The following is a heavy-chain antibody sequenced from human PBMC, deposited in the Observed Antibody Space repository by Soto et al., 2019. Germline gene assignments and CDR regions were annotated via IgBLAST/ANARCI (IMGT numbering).Heavy chain of an antibody. Sequence: LSLSCAASGFTFSSYVMHWVRQAPGKGLEWVAVISYDGSNKYYADSVKGRFTISRDNSKNTLYLQMNSLRAEDTAVYYCAKDTSIAARNADYWGQGTLVTVSS. CDR3: AKDTSIAARNADY. V-gene: IGHV3-30*18. CDR1: GFTFSSYV. J-gene: IGHJ4*02. D-gene: IGHD6-6*01. CDR2: ISYDGSNK.